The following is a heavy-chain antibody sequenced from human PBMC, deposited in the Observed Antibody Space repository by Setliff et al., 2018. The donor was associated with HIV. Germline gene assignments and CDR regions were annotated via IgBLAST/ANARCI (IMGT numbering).Heavy chain of an antibody. CDR2: INPNSGGT. J-gene: IGHJ3*02. CDR1: GDTFNNYG. CDR3: ARDPGYKSSWYGAFDI. D-gene: IGHD6-13*01. V-gene: IGHV1-2*02. Sequence: ASVKVSCKVSGDTFNNYGLNWVRQAPGQGLEWMGWINPNSGGTNYAQKFQGRVTMTRDTSISTAFMDLSRLRSDDTAVYYCARDPGYKSSWYGAFDIWGQGTMVTVSS.